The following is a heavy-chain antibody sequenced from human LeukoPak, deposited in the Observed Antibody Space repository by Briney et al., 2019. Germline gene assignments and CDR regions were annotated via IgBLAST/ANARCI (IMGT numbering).Heavy chain of an antibody. J-gene: IGHJ5*02. Sequence: GGSLRLSSAASGFTFSSYGMHWVRQAPGKGREWVAFIRYDGSKKYYTDSVKGRFTISRDNSKNTLYLQMNSLRVEDTAVYYCASQSFARFDPWGQGTLVTVSS. D-gene: IGHD3-16*01. CDR2: IRYDGSKK. CDR1: GFTFSSYG. CDR3: ASQSFARFDP. V-gene: IGHV3-30*02.